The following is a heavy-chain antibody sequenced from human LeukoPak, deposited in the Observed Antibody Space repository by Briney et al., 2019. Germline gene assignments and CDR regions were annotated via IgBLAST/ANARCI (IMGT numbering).Heavy chain of an antibody. V-gene: IGHV1-69*06. CDR1: GGTFNNYA. J-gene: IGHJ4*02. Sequence: ASVTVSYKASGGTFNNYAISWVRQAPGQGREGMGGIIPIFGTANYAQKFQGRVTITADKSTSTAYMELSSLRSEDTAVYYCARGDSYGAQTLFDYWGQGTLVTVSS. CDR3: ARGDSYGAQTLFDY. D-gene: IGHD5-18*01. CDR2: IIPIFGTA.